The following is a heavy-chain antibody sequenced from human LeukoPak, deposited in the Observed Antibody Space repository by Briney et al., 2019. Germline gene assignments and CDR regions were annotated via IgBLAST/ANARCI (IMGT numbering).Heavy chain of an antibody. D-gene: IGHD3-16*02. CDR2: IIPIFGTA. V-gene: IGHV1-69*05. J-gene: IGHJ6*03. Sequence: ASVKVSCKASGGTFSSYAISWVRQAPGQGLGWMGGIIPIFGTANYAQKFQGRVTITTDESTSTAYMELSSLRSEDTAVYYCARVTIVYYYMDVWGKGTTVTVSS. CDR3: ARVTIVYYYMDV. CDR1: GGTFSSYA.